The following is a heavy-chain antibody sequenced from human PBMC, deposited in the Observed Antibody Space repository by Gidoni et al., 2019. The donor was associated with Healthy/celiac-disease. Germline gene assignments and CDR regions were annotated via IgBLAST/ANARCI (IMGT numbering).Heavy chain of an antibody. CDR2: IADDGSNK. Sequence: QVQLVESGGGVVQPGRSLRLSCAASGFTFSSYAMHWVRQAPGKGLEWVAVIADDGSNKYYADSVKGRFTISRDNSKNTLYLQMNSLRAEDTAVYYCARFRDWFDPWGQGTLVTVSS. V-gene: IGHV3-30-3*01. J-gene: IGHJ5*02. CDR3: ARFRDWFDP. CDR1: GFTFSSYA.